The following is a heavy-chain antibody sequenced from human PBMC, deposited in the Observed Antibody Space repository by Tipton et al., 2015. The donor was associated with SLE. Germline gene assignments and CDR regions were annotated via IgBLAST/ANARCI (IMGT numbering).Heavy chain of an antibody. Sequence: TLSLTCAVSGGSINSYNWWTWVRQPPGKGLEWIGEIYHSGTTNYNPSLKSRITISLDKSNNHFSLRLSSLTAADTAVYYCARGPDDSNYYFYRMDVWGQGTTVTVSS. CDR3: ARGPDDSNYYFYRMDV. V-gene: IGHV4-4*02. D-gene: IGHD1-1*01. CDR1: GGSINSYNW. CDR2: IYHSGTT. J-gene: IGHJ6*02.